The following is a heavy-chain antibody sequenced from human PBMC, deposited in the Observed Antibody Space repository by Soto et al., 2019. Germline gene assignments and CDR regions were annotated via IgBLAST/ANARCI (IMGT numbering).Heavy chain of an antibody. CDR3: AKAVGGGGSGEVHLFYYYMDV. J-gene: IGHJ6*03. V-gene: IGHV3-30*18. Sequence: GGSLRLSCAASGFTFSSYGMHWVRQAPGKGLEWVAVISYDGSNKYYADSVKGRFTISRDNSKNTLYLQMNSLRAEDTAVYYCAKAVGGGGSGEVHLFYYYMDVWGKGTTVTVSS. D-gene: IGHD3-10*01. CDR1: GFTFSSYG. CDR2: ISYDGSNK.